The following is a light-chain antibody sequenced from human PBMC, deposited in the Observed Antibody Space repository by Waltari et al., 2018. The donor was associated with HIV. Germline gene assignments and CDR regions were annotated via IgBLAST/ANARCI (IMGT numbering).Light chain of an antibody. Sequence: DIVMTQSPDSLAVSLGERATINCKSSQSVLYSSNNKNYLAWYQQTPGQPPKVLIYWVSTRESGVPDRFSGSGSGTDFTLTISSLQAEDVAVYYCQQYYSPPPRTFGQGTKVEIK. J-gene: IGKJ1*01. V-gene: IGKV4-1*01. CDR1: QSVLYSSNNKNY. CDR3: QQYYSPPPRT. CDR2: WVS.